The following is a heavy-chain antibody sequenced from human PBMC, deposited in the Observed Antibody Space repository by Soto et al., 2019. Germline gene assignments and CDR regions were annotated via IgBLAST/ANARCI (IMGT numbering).Heavy chain of an antibody. CDR3: ARDMGSSSWYSICAFDI. Sequence: EVQLVESGGVVVQPGGSLRLSCAASGFTFDDYTMHWVRQAPGKGLEWVSLISWDGGSTYYADSVKGRFTISRDNSKNSLDLQMNSLRTEDTALYYCARDMGSSSWYSICAFDIWGQGTMVTVSS. CDR2: ISWDGGST. D-gene: IGHD6-13*01. J-gene: IGHJ3*02. CDR1: GFTFDDYT. V-gene: IGHV3-43*01.